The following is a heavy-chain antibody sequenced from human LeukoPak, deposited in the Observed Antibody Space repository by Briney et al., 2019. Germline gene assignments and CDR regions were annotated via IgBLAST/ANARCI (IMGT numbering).Heavy chain of an antibody. D-gene: IGHD5-24*01. CDR1: GFTFSNAW. CDR3: AKDMATRTPDAFDI. CDR2: VKNRADGGTT. Sequence: GGSLRLSCAASGFTFSNAWMNWVRQAPGKGLEWVGRVKNRADGGTTDYAAPVKGRFTISRDDSTNTLYLQMNSLRIEDTAVYYCAKDMATRTPDAFDIWGQGTMVTVSS. J-gene: IGHJ3*02. V-gene: IGHV3-15*01.